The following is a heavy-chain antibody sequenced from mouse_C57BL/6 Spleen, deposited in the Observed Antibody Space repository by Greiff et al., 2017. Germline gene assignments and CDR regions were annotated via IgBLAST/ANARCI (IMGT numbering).Heavy chain of an antibody. CDR1: GYTFTSYW. D-gene: IGHD2-4*01. CDR3: ARPPIYYDYDQDY. CDR2: IHPNSGST. V-gene: IGHV1-64*01. J-gene: IGHJ2*01. Sequence: QVQLQQPGAELVKPGASVKLSCKASGYTFTSYWMHWVKQRPGQGLEWIGMIHPNSGSTNYNEKFKSKATLTVDKSSSTAYMQLSSLTSEDSAVYYCARPPIYYDYDQDYWGQGTTLTVSS.